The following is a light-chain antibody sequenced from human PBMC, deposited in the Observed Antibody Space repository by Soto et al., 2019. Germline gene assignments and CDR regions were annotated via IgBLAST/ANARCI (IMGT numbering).Light chain of an antibody. Sequence: EIGLRQSPGTLSLSPGERATLSCRASQSVSSNYLAWYQQKPGQAPRLLIYGASTRATGIPDRFSGSGSGTDFTLTIRRLEPEDFAVYYCQQYGNSPPITFGGGTKGDIK. CDR2: GAS. CDR1: QSVSSNY. J-gene: IGKJ4*01. V-gene: IGKV3-20*01. CDR3: QQYGNSPPIT.